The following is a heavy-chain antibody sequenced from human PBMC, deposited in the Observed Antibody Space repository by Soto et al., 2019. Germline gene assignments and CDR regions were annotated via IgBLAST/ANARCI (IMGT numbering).Heavy chain of an antibody. J-gene: IGHJ4*02. V-gene: IGHV3-21*01. Sequence: PGGSLRLSCAASGFTFSSYTMNWVRQAPGKGLEWVSSISSSSNYIYYADSVKGRFTISRDSSKNTVSLEMTSLRAEDTAVYYCAKGGRQWLVTSDFNYWGQGALVTVSS. D-gene: IGHD6-19*01. CDR2: ISSSSNYI. CDR3: AKGGRQWLVTSDFNY. CDR1: GFTFSSYT.